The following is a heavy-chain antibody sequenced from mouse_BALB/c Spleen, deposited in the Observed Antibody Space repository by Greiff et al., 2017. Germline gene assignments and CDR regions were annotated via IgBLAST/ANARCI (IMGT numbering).Heavy chain of an antibody. CDR1: GFTFSSYG. J-gene: IGHJ2*01. CDR3: ARVPSLFDY. Sequence: VQLKESGGDLVKPGGSLKLSCAASGFTFSSYGMSWVRQTPDKRLEWVATISSGGSYTYYPDSVKGRFTISRDNAKNTLYLQMSSLKSEDTAMYYCARVPSLFDYWGQGTTLTVSS. CDR2: ISSGGSYT. V-gene: IGHV5-6*01.